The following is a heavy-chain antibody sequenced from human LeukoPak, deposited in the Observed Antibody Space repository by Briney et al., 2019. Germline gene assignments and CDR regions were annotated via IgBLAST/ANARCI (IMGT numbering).Heavy chain of an antibody. CDR1: GFTFSSYG. V-gene: IGHV3-30*18. CDR2: ISYDGSNK. CDR3: AKGRQY. J-gene: IGHJ4*02. Sequence: GRSLRLSCAASGFTFSSYGMHWVRQAPGKGLEWVAVISYDGSNKYYADSVKGRFTISRDNSRNTLYLQMNSLRAEDKAVYYCAKGRQYWGEGPRVTVSS. D-gene: IGHD2/OR15-2a*01.